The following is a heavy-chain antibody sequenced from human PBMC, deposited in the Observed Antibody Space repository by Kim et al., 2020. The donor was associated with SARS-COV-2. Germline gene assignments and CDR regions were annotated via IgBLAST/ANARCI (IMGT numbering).Heavy chain of an antibody. J-gene: IGHJ4*02. D-gene: IGHD6-19*01. V-gene: IGHV3-23*01. CDR3: AKDSGSSGWYPGYFDY. Sequence: SVKGRFTISRDNSKNTLYLQMNSLRAEDTAVYYCAKDSGSSGWYPGYFDYWGQGTLVTVSS.